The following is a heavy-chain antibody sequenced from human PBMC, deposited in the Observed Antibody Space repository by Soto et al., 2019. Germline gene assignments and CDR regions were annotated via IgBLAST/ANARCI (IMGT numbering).Heavy chain of an antibody. Sequence: QPVGSLRLSCAASGFTFRSYAMHWVRQAPGKGLEGVAVISYDGSNKYYADSVKGRCTISRDNSRNTLYLQMNSLRAEDTSVYYCARSRHGSGSYYAVYYYYGLDVLGQGTPVTVSS. CDR3: ARSRHGSGSYYAVYYYYGLDV. CDR1: GFTFRSYA. CDR2: ISYDGSNK. D-gene: IGHD3-10*01. J-gene: IGHJ6*02. V-gene: IGHV3-30-3*01.